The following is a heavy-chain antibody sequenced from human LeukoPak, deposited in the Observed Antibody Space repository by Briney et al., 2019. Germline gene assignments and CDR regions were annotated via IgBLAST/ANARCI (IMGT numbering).Heavy chain of an antibody. D-gene: IGHD3-16*01. CDR2: TSSSSSYI. J-gene: IGHJ4*02. Sequence: GGSLRLSCAASGFTFSSYSMSWVRQAPGKGLEWVSSTSSSSSYIYYADSVKGRFTISRDNAKNSLYLQMNSLRAEDTAVYYCARDGGYGYYFDYWGQGTLVTVSS. CDR3: ARDGGYGYYFDY. CDR1: GFTFSSYS. V-gene: IGHV3-21*01.